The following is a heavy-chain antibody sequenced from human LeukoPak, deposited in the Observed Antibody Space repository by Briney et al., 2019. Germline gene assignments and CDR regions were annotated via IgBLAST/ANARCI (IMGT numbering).Heavy chain of an antibody. J-gene: IGHJ3*02. Sequence: GGSLRLSCAASGFTFSDYYMGWIRQAPGKGLEWVSYISSSGGTIYYADSVKGRFTISRDNAKNSLYLQMNSLRAEDTAVYYCASPWLFDFGVDDAFDIWGQGTMVTVSS. V-gene: IGHV3-11*04. CDR2: ISSSGGTI. D-gene: IGHD3-22*01. CDR1: GFTFSDYY. CDR3: ASPWLFDFGVDDAFDI.